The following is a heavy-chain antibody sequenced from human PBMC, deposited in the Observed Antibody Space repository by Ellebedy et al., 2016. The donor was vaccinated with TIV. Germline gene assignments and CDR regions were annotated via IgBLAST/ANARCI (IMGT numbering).Heavy chain of an antibody. V-gene: IGHV3-74*01. D-gene: IGHD2-21*01. CDR1: GFTFGNSW. CDR3: ARDWFENPGSIVLVMSPDY. CDR2: INSDGTSA. Sequence: GESLKISCAASGFTFGNSWIQWVRQAPGKGLVWVSRINSDGTSATYADSVKGRFTISRDNAKNTLYLQMNSLRSEDTAVYYCARDWFENPGSIVLVMSPDYWGLGTLVTVSP. J-gene: IGHJ4*02.